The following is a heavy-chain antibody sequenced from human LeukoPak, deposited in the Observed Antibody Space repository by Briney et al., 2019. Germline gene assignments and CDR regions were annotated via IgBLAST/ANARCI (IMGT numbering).Heavy chain of an antibody. D-gene: IGHD3-3*01. CDR2: IYYSGST. J-gene: IGHJ4*02. V-gene: IGHV4-39*07. Sequence: SETLSLTCTVSGGSISSYYWSWIRQPPGKGLEWIGSIYYSGSTYYNPSLKSRVTISVDTSKNQFSLKLSSVTAADTAVYYCAYHYDFWSGARYFDYWGQGTLVTVSS. CDR3: AYHYDFWSGARYFDY. CDR1: GGSISSYY.